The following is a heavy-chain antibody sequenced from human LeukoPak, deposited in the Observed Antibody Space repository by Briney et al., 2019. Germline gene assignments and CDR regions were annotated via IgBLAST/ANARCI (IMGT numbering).Heavy chain of an antibody. CDR1: GGSISSGDYY. V-gene: IGHV4-61*08. CDR3: ARLHYYYGMDV. CDR2: IYYSGST. J-gene: IGHJ6*02. Sequence: SETPSLTCTVSGGSISSGDYYWTWIRQPPGKGLEWIGYIYYSGSTNYNPSLKSRVTISVDTSKNQFSLKLSSVTAADTAVYYCARLHYYYGMDVWGQGTTVTVSS.